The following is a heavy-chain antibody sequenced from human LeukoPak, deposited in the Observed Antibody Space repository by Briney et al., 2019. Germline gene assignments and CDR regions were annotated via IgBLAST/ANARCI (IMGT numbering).Heavy chain of an antibody. J-gene: IGHJ4*02. CDR3: AREDYGDHPPLDY. CDR2: INSDGSST. V-gene: IGHV3-74*01. CDR1: GFTFSSYW. Sequence: GGSLRLSCAASGFTFSSYWMHWVRQAPGKGLVWVSRINSDGSSTSYADSVKGRFTISRDNAKNTLYLQMNSLRAEDTAVYYCAREDYGDHPPLDYWGQGTLVTVSS. D-gene: IGHD4-17*01.